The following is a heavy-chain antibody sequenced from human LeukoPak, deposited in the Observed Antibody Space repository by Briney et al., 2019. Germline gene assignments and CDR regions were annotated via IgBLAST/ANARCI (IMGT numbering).Heavy chain of an antibody. Sequence: GGSRRLSCAASGFTFNSYAMTWVRQAPGRGLEWVSGISGSGDRTYYADSVKGRFTISRDNSKNTLYLQMNSLRAEDTAVYYCARNQYYDFWSGYHRYWGQGTLVTASS. CDR3: ARNQYYDFWSGYHRY. V-gene: IGHV3-23*01. D-gene: IGHD3-3*01. J-gene: IGHJ4*02. CDR2: ISGSGDRT. CDR1: GFTFNSYA.